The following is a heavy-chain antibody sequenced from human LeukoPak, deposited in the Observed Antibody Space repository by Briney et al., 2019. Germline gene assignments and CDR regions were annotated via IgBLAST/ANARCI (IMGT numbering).Heavy chain of an antibody. D-gene: IGHD3-16*02. CDR1: GGTFSSYA. V-gene: IGHV1-69*04. CDR3: ARSPPIMITFGGVIRFDP. CDR2: IIPILGIA. Sequence: ASVKVSCKASGGTFSSYAISWVRQAPGQGLEWMGRIIPILGIANYAQKFQGSVTITADKSTSTAYMELSSPRSEDTAVYYCARSPPIMITFGGVIRFDPWGQETLVTVSS. J-gene: IGHJ5*02.